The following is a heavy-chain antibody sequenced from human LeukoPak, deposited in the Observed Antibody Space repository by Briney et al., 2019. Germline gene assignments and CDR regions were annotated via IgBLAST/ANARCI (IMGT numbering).Heavy chain of an antibody. Sequence: GGSLRLSCAASGFTFSSYEMNWVRQAPGKGLEWVSSISGGSTYYADSRKGRFTISRDNSKNTLHLQMNSLRAEDTAVYYRLEGANCSSTSCYSYYFDYWGQGTLVTVSS. CDR1: GFTFSSYE. CDR3: LEGANCSSTSCYSYYFDY. D-gene: IGHD2-2*01. V-gene: IGHV3-38-3*01. J-gene: IGHJ4*02. CDR2: ISGGST.